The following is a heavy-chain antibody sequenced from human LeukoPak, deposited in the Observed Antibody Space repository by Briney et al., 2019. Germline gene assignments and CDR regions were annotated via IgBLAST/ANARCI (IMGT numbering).Heavy chain of an antibody. CDR2: IGAPGGGA. CDR1: KFTFNNYA. V-gene: IGHV3-23*01. J-gene: IGHJ4*02. CDR3: AKARSVDCTSTLDH. D-gene: IGHD2-21*01. Sequence: GGSLRLSCAASKFTFNNYAMAWVRQAPGEGLEWVSTIGAPGGGAFYADSVKGRFAISRDDSNNTLYLQMSSLRAEDTALYYCAKARSVDCTSTLDHWGQGALVTVSS.